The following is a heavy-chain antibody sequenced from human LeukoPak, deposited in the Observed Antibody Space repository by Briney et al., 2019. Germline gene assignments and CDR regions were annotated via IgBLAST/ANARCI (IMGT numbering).Heavy chain of an antibody. J-gene: IGHJ4*02. CDR1: GYTLTGYY. Sequence: ASAKVSCKASGYTLTGYYMHWVRQAPGQGLEWMGWINPNSGGTNYAQKFQGRVTMTRDTSISTAYMELSRLRSDDTAVYYCARGGKKQMATTPCGYWAQGTLVTVSS. CDR2: INPNSGGT. V-gene: IGHV1-2*02. D-gene: IGHD5-24*01. CDR3: ARGGKKQMATTPCGY.